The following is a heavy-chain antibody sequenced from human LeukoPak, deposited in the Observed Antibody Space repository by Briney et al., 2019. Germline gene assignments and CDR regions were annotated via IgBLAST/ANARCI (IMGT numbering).Heavy chain of an antibody. J-gene: IGHJ4*02. D-gene: IGHD6-6*01. Sequence: SETLSLTCTVSGDSMGNDYWSWIRQSAGKGLEWIGRISTSGSTDYNPSLRSRVTMSVDTSRNQFSLTLTSMTAADTAVYYCVRNEFRSYGLVHYWGQGTLVTVSS. CDR1: GDSMGNDY. CDR2: ISTSGST. CDR3: VRNEFRSYGLVHY. V-gene: IGHV4-4*07.